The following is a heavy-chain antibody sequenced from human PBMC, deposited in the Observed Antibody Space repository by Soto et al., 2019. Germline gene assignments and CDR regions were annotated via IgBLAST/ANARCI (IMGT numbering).Heavy chain of an antibody. CDR3: ARGVLA. D-gene: IGHD3-10*02. CDR2: ISPSGSP. V-gene: IGHV4-30-2*01. J-gene: IGHJ5*02. Sequence: SETLSLTCSVSGASVNSGGHSWSWIRQPPGKGLEWIGFISPSGSPAYNPSLKSRVTISVDRSNNQISLELSSVTAADTAVYYCARGVLAWGPGTLVTVSS. CDR1: GASVNSGGHS.